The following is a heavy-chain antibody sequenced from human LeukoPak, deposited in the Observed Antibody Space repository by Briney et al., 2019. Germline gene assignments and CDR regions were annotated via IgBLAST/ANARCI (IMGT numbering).Heavy chain of an antibody. Sequence: ASVKVSCKASGFPFSNYAISWVRQAPGQGLEWMGWISGYNGNTNYAQKLQDRVTMTTDTSTSTAYMELRTLRSDDTAVYYCARGLYFYDTSGQSYYYMDVWGKGTTVTISS. V-gene: IGHV1-18*01. J-gene: IGHJ6*03. CDR2: ISGYNGNT. CDR1: GFPFSNYA. CDR3: ARGLYFYDTSGQSYYYMDV. D-gene: IGHD3-22*01.